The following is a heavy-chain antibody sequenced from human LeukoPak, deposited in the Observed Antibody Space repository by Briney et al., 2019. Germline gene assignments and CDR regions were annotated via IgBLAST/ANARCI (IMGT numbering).Heavy chain of an antibody. CDR2: ISTGGRTV. V-gene: IGHV3-48*03. J-gene: IGHJ4*02. CDR3: ARGATVTYYFDH. CDR1: GFTFSDYE. Sequence: GGSLRLSCAASGFTFSDYEMNWVRHAPGKGLEWLSYISTGGRTVKYADSVKGRFTISRDNARSSLFLQMSNLRVEDTAVYFCARGATVTYYFDHWGQGALVAVSS. D-gene: IGHD4-17*01.